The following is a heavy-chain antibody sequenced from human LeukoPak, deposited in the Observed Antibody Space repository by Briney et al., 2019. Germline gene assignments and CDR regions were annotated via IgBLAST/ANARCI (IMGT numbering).Heavy chain of an antibody. J-gene: IGHJ5*02. Sequence: PSETLSLTCTVSGGSISSGGYYWSWIRQHPGKGLEWIGYIYYSGSTYYNPSLKSRVTISVDASKNQFSLKLSSVTAADTAVYYCARGSPHWFDPWGQGTPVTVSS. CDR1: GGSISSGGYY. CDR2: IYYSGST. CDR3: ARGSPHWFDP. V-gene: IGHV4-31*03.